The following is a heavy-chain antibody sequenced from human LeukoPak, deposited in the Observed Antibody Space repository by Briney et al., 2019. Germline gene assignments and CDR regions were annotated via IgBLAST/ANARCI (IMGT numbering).Heavy chain of an antibody. Sequence: GGSLRLSCAASGFTFSSYGMHWVRQAPGKGLEWVAVISYDGSNKYYADSVKGRFTISRDNSKNTLYLQMNSLRAEDTAVYYCAKAAAYYDFGGQGTLVTVSS. V-gene: IGHV3-30*18. CDR3: AKAAAYYDF. J-gene: IGHJ4*02. CDR2: ISYDGSNK. D-gene: IGHD3-3*01. CDR1: GFTFSSYG.